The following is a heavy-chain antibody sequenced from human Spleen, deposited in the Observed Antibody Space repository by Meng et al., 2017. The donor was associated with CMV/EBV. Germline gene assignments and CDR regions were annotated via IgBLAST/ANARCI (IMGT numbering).Heavy chain of an antibody. J-gene: IGHJ5*02. CDR1: GYTFTDYG. CDR2: VSAHNGNT. CDR3: ARDRVIEVIPLALNLGDNYFDP. D-gene: IGHD2-2*01. V-gene: IGHV1-18*01. Sequence: ASVKVSCKASGYTFTDYGISWVRQAPGHGLEWMGWVSAHNGNTDYAPKFLDRVTLSTDTSTSTAYMELRSLKSDDTAVYYCARDRVIEVIPLALNLGDNYFDPWGQGTLVTVSS.